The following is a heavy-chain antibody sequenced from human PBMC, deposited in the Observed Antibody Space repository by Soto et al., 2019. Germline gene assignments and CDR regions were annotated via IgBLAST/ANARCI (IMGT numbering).Heavy chain of an antibody. CDR1: GGSISSYY. CDR3: AREYSGYCSSTSCPLVSYFDY. CDR2: VYYSGST. V-gene: IGHV4-59*12. Sequence: SETLSLTCTVSGGSISSYYWSWIRLPPGKGLEWIGYVYYSGSTKYNPSLKSRVTISVDTSKNQFSLKLSSVTAADTAVYYCAREYSGYCSSTSCPLVSYFDYWGQGTLVTVSS. D-gene: IGHD2-2*01. J-gene: IGHJ4*02.